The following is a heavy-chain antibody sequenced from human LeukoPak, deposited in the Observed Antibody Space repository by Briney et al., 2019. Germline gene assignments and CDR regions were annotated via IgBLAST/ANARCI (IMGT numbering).Heavy chain of an antibody. CDR2: IYHSGST. V-gene: IGHV4-59*12. CDR1: GGSISSYY. D-gene: IGHD2-15*01. CDR3: ARDIVALDY. Sequence: SETLSLTCTVSGGSISSYYWSWIRQPPGKGLEWIGYIYHSGSTYYNPSLKSRVTISVDRSKNQFSLKLSSVTAADTAVYYCARDIVALDYWGQGTLVTVSS. J-gene: IGHJ4*02.